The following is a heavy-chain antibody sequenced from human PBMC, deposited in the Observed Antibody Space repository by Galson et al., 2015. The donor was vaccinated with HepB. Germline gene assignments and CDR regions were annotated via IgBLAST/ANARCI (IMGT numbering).Heavy chain of an antibody. CDR2: IFHSGST. CDR3: ARVHPPMAAFDY. V-gene: IGHV4-30-2*01. D-gene: IGHD3-10*01. CDR1: GGSISSGGYS. J-gene: IGHJ4*02. Sequence: TLSLTCAVSGGSISSGGYSWSWIRRPPGKGLEWIGYIFHSGSTYYNPSLKSRVTISVDRSKNQFSLKLSSVTAADTAVYYCARVHPPMAAFDYWGLGTQVAV.